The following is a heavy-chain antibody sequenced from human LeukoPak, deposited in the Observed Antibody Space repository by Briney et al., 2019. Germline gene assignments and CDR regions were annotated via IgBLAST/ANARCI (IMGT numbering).Heavy chain of an antibody. CDR2: INPNSGGP. CDR1: GYTFTGYY. CDR3: ARDYPLFLSYGCIEDAFDI. D-gene: IGHD5-18*01. V-gene: IGHV1-2*06. J-gene: IGHJ3*02. Sequence: ASVKVSCKASGYTFTGYYMHWVRQAPGQGLEWMGRINPNSGGPNYTQKFQGRVTITRDTSISTAYMELSRLRSDDTAVYYCARDYPLFLSYGCIEDAFDIWGQGTMVTVSS.